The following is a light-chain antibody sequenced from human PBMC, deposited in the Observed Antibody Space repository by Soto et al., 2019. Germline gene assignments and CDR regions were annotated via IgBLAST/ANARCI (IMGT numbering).Light chain of an antibody. V-gene: IGKV3-15*01. CDR1: QSVSSN. Sequence: EIVMTQSPATLSVSPGERATLSCRASQSVSSNLAWYQQKPGQAPRLLSYGASTRATGIPARFSGSGSGTEFTLTISSQQSEDFAVYYCQQYNNWPPYTFGQGNKLEIK. CDR2: GAS. J-gene: IGKJ2*01. CDR3: QQYNNWPPYT.